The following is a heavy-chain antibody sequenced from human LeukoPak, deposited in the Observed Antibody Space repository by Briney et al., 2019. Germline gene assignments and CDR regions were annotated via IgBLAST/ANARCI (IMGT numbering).Heavy chain of an antibody. CDR1: GGSFSSYY. Sequence: PSETLSLTCTVSGGSFSSYYWSWIRQPPGKGLEWIGYIYHNGGTNYNPSLESRVSISMDTSKNQFSLKLSSLTAADTAVYYCAGTYYGSGSYLYYGMDVWGQGTTVTVPS. CDR3: AGTYYGSGSYLYYGMDV. CDR2: IYHNGGT. V-gene: IGHV4-59*01. D-gene: IGHD3-10*01. J-gene: IGHJ6*02.